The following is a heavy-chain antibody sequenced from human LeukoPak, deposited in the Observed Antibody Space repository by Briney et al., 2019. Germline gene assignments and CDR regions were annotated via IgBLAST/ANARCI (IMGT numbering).Heavy chain of an antibody. CDR3: ARLWFGELVTDS. Sequence: PSETLSLTCAVYGGSFSGYYWSWIRQPPGKGLEWIGEINHSGSTNYNPSLKSRVTISVDTSKNRFSLKLRSVTAADTAVYYCARLWFGELVTDSWGQGTLVTVSS. CDR1: GGSFSGYY. CDR2: INHSGST. V-gene: IGHV4-34*01. J-gene: IGHJ4*02. D-gene: IGHD3-10*01.